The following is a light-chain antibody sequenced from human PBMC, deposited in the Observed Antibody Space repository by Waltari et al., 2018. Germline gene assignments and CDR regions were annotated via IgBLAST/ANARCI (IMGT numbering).Light chain of an antibody. J-gene: IGKJ4*01. Sequence: DVQLTQSPSFLSASVGDRVTITCRASQGISRYLAWYQQKPGRAPQLLIYTSSSLQSGVPSRFSGSGSGTESTLTISSLQPEDFATYYCQQLKSYPLTFGGGTKVEFK. CDR3: QQLKSYPLT. V-gene: IGKV1-9*01. CDR2: TSS. CDR1: QGISRY.